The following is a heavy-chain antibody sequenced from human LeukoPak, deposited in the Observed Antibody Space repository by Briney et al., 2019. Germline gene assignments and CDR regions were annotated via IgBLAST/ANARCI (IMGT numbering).Heavy chain of an antibody. CDR3: ARDLHSIDY. V-gene: IGHV3-23*01. D-gene: IGHD2/OR15-2a*01. J-gene: IGHJ4*02. CDR1: GFTFRSYA. CDR2: ISGSGDST. Sequence: GGSLRLSCAASGFTFRSYAMSWVRHTPGKGLEWVSGISGSGDSTYHADSVKGRFTSSRDNAKNTLYLQMNSLRVEDTALYYCARDLHSIDYWGQGTLVTVSS.